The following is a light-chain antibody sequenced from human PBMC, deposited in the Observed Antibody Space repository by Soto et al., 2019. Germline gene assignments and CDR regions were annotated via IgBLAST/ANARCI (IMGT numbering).Light chain of an antibody. CDR2: DAS. V-gene: IGKV3-11*01. J-gene: IGKJ5*01. CDR3: QQRTNWPSST. CDR1: QSVRTY. Sequence: VLTQSPATLSLSPGERATLSCRASQSVRTYLAWYQQKPGQVLRLLIHDASSRATGIPDRFSGSGSGTDFTLTISSLEPEDFAVYYCQQRTNWPSSTFGQGTRLEIK.